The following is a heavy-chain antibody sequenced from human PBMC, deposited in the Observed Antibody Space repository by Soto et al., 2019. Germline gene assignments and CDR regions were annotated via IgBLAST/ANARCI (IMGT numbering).Heavy chain of an antibody. D-gene: IGHD3-16*02. CDR3: VIAGYDYICGSYRFDY. V-gene: IGHV3-9*01. J-gene: IGHJ4*02. Sequence: GGSLRLSCAASGFTFDDYAMHWVRQAPGKGLEWVSGISWNSGSIGYADSVKGRFTISRDNAKNSLYLQMNSLRAEDTALYYCVIAGYDYICGSYRFDYWGQGTLVTVSS. CDR2: ISWNSGSI. CDR1: GFTFDDYA.